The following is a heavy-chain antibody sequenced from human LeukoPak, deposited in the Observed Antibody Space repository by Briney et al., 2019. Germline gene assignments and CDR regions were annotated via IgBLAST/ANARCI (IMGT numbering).Heavy chain of an antibody. CDR2: INPSGGST. CDR3: ARDRPYCSGGSCYSSNYFDY. Sequence: ASVKVSCKASGGTFSRYAISWVRQAPGQGLEWMGIINPSGGSTSYAQKFQGRVTMTRDTSTSTVYMELSSLRSEDTAVYYCARDRPYCSGGSCYSSNYFDYWGQGTLVTVSS. J-gene: IGHJ4*02. D-gene: IGHD2-15*01. CDR1: GGTFSRYA. V-gene: IGHV1-46*01.